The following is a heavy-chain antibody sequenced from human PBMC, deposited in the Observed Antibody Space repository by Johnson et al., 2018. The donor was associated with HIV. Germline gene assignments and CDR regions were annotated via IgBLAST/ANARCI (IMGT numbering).Heavy chain of an antibody. V-gene: IGHV3-30*04. CDR3: ARNRITMVQMPSNDVFDI. J-gene: IGHJ3*02. CDR1: GFTFRSYA. D-gene: IGHD3-10*01. Sequence: QVQLVESGGGVVQPGRSLRLSCAASGFTFRSYAMHWVRQAPGRGLEWVAVISYDGSNRNYADSVKGRFTISRDNSKNTLYLQMNSLSAEDTAVYFCARNRITMVQMPSNDVFDIWGQGTMVTVSS. CDR2: ISYDGSNR.